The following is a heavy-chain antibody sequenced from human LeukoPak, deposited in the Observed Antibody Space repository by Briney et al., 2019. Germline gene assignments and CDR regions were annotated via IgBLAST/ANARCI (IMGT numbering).Heavy chain of an antibody. D-gene: IGHD3-9*01. CDR2: ISAYNGNT. Sequence: ASVKVSCKASGYTFTSYGISWVRQAPGQGLEWMGWISAYNGNTNYAQKLQGRVTMTTDTPTSTAYMELRSLRSDDTAVYYCAIPFSGYDILTVQHWGQGTLVTVSS. J-gene: IGHJ1*01. CDR3: AIPFSGYDILTVQH. V-gene: IGHV1-18*01. CDR1: GYTFTSYG.